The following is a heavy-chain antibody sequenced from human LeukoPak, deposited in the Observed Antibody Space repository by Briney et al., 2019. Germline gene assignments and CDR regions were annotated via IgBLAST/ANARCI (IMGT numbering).Heavy chain of an antibody. V-gene: IGHV3-21*01. CDR1: GFTFSGYS. D-gene: IGHD1-14*01. Sequence: PGGSLRLSCAASGFTFSGYSMNWVRQAPGKGLEWVSSISSSSSYTYYADSVKGRFTISRDNAKNSLYLQMYSRRAEDTALYYCARVGDNDYFDYWGQGTQVTVSS. J-gene: IGHJ4*02. CDR2: ISSSSSYT. CDR3: ARVGDNDYFDY.